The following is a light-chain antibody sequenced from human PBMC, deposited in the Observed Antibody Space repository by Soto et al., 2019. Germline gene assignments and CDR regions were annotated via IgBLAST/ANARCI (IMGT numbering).Light chain of an antibody. V-gene: IGLV2-14*01. CDR2: EVS. CDR3: SSYTGSSTLV. Sequence: QSALAQPASLSGSPGQSISISCTGTSSDVGGYNYVSWYQQNPGKAPKLIIYEVSYRPSGVSNRFSGSMSGNPASLTISGLQADDEADYYCSSYTGSSTLVFGTGTKVTVL. CDR1: SSDVGGYNY. J-gene: IGLJ1*01.